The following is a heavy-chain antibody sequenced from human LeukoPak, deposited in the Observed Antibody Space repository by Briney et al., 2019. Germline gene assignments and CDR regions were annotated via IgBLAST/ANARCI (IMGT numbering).Heavy chain of an antibody. CDR3: ARELRYSCNQLGSVFFDY. CDR1: GFTFRRFP. Sequence: RGSLRLSCVGSGFTFRRFPMRWVRQAPGKGLERVANIKKDGIEKYYVGSVRGRFTISRDNVKNSLSLEMSSLRAEHTAVYYCARELRYSCNQLGSVFFDYWGQGTLVTVSS. CDR2: IKKDGIEK. D-gene: IGHD6-13*01. J-gene: IGHJ4*02. V-gene: IGHV3-7*01.